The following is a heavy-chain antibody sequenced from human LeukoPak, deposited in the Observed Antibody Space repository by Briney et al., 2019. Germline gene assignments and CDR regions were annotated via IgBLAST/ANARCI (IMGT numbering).Heavy chain of an antibody. J-gene: IGHJ4*02. CDR1: GGSFSGYY. V-gene: IGHV4-34*01. CDR2: INHSGST. Sequence: SETLSLTCAVYGGSFSGYYWSWIRQPPGKGLEWSGEINHSGSTNYNPSLKSRVTISVDTSKNQFSLKLSSVTAADTAVYYCARSRVVVVVAARTSSFDYWGPGTLVTVSS. CDR3: ARSRVVVVVAARTSSFDY. D-gene: IGHD2-15*01.